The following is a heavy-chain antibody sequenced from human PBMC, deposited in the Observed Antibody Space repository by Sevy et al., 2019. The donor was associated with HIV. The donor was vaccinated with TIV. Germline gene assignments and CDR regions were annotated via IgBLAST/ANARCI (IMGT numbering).Heavy chain of an antibody. V-gene: IGHV3-30*02. Sequence: GGSLRLSCAASGFSFSSCGMHWVRQAPGKGLEWMSYIQYDGSNKDYADSVKGRFTISRDNSKNTLYLKMNSLGVEDTDVFYCVKEGGGEGGDHWGQGTLVTVSS. CDR3: VKEGGGEGGDH. J-gene: IGHJ4*02. CDR1: GFSFSSCG. CDR2: IQYDGSNK. D-gene: IGHD2-21*01.